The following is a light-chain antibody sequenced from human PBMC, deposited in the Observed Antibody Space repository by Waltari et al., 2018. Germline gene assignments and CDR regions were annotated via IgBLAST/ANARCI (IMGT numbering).Light chain of an antibody. CDR2: DAS. J-gene: IGKJ5*01. Sequence: DIQMTQSPSSLSASVGDRVTIPCQASQDISNYLKWYQQKPGKAPKLLIYDASNLETGVPSRFSGSGSGTDFTFTISSLQPEDIATYYCQQYDNLLITFGQGTRLEIK. CDR1: QDISNY. V-gene: IGKV1-33*01. CDR3: QQYDNLLIT.